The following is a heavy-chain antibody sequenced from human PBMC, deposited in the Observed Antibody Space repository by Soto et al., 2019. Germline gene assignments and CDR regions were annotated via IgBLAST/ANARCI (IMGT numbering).Heavy chain of an antibody. D-gene: IGHD2-15*01. V-gene: IGHV4-39*01. CDR1: GGSISSNSYY. Sequence: SETLSLTCTVSGGSISSNSYYWGWIRQPPGKGLEWIGSFYYSGSTYYNPSLKSRVTISVDTSKNQFSLKLSSVTAADTAVYYCARQKCSGGSCYWYWGQGTLVTVSS. CDR2: FYYSGST. J-gene: IGHJ4*02. CDR3: ARQKCSGGSCYWY.